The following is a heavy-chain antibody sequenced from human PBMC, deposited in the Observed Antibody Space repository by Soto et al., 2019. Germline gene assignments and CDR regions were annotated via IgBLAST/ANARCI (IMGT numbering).Heavy chain of an antibody. D-gene: IGHD6-13*01. Sequence: ASVKVSCKASGYTFIDYYMHWVRQAPGQGFEWLGRISPKSGATNYAQKFQGRVTMTTDTSTSTAYMELRSLRSDDTAVYYCARAWQQLPNYFDYWGQGTLVTVSS. CDR2: ISPKSGAT. V-gene: IGHV1-2*02. CDR1: GYTFIDYY. J-gene: IGHJ4*02. CDR3: ARAWQQLPNYFDY.